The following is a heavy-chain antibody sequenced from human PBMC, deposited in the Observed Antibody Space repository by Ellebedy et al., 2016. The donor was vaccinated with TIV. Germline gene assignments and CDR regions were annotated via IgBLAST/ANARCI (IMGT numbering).Heavy chain of an antibody. D-gene: IGHD1-26*01. CDR3: AKDRVGATRVNWFDP. V-gene: IGHV3-23*01. Sequence: GESLKISCAASGFTSSSYAMSWVRQAPGKGLEWVSAISGSGGSTYYADSVKGRFTISRDNSKNTLYLQMNSLRAEDTAVYYCAKDRVGATRVNWFDPWGQGTLVTVSS. CDR2: ISGSGGST. CDR1: GFTSSSYA. J-gene: IGHJ5*02.